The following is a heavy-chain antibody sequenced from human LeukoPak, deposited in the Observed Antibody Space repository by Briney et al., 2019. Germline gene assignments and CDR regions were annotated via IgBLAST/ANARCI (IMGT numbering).Heavy chain of an antibody. CDR1: GYTFTGYY. D-gene: IGHD6-13*01. Sequence: ASVKVSCKASGYTFTGYYMHWVRQAPGQGLEWMGWINPNSGGTNYAQKFQGRVTMTRDTSISTAYMELSRLSFDDTAVYYCARTGSSSWYHGMDVWGQGTTVTVSS. J-gene: IGHJ6*02. V-gene: IGHV1-2*02. CDR3: ARTGSSSWYHGMDV. CDR2: INPNSGGT.